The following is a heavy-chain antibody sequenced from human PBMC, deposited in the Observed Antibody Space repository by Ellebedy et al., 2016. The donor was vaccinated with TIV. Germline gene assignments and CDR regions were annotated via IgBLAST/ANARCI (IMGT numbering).Heavy chain of an antibody. D-gene: IGHD1-1*01. V-gene: IGHV4-61*02. CDR3: ARVHCSITTCDYYYMDV. CDR1: GGSISSGRFY. CDR2: IFTSGSF. Sequence: LRLXXRVSGGSISSGRFYWSWIRQPAGKGLEWIGRIFTSGSFNYNPSLMSRVTMSVVTSKNQISLRLNSVTAADTAVYYCARVHCSITTCDYYYMDVWGKGTTVTVSS. J-gene: IGHJ6*03.